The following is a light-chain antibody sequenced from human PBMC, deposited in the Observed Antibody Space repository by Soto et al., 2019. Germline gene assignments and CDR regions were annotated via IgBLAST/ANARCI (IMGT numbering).Light chain of an antibody. V-gene: IGKV1-39*01. J-gene: IGKJ5*01. Sequence: DIQMTQTPSSLSASVGDSVTITCRASRNVNNFLNGYQQRPGKAPDLLIYGASRLQIGVPSRFTGSGSETDFTLTISSLQPEDFATYFCQQSFSFPPTFGQGTRLEIK. CDR1: RNVNNF. CDR3: QQSFSFPPT. CDR2: GAS.